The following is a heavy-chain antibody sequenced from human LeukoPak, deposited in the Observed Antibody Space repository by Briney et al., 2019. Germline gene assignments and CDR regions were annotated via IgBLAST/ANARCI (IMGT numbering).Heavy chain of an antibody. CDR3: ANLAIDYGDSSGY. Sequence: PGRSLRLSCAASGFTFDDYAMHWVRQAPGKGLEGVSGISWNSGSIDYADSVKGRFTISRDNAKNSLYLQMNSLRAEDTALYYCANLAIDYGDSSGYWGQGTLVTVSS. D-gene: IGHD4-17*01. V-gene: IGHV3-9*01. CDR2: ISWNSGSI. CDR1: GFTFDDYA. J-gene: IGHJ4*02.